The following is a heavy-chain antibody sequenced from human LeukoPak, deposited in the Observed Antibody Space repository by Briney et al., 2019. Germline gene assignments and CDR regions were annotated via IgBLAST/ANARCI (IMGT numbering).Heavy chain of an antibody. CDR2: INHNGNVN. D-gene: IGHD3-16*01. CDR1: GFTFSSYW. V-gene: IGHV3-7*03. Sequence: GGSLRLSCTASGFTFSSYWMNWARQAPGKGLEWVASINHNGNVNYYVDSVKGRFTISRDNAKNLLYLQMSNLRAEDTAVYFCARGGGLDVWGQGATVTVSS. J-gene: IGHJ6*02. CDR3: ARGGGLDV.